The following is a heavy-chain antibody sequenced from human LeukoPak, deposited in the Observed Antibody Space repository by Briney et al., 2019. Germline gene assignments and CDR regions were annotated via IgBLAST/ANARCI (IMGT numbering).Heavy chain of an antibody. J-gene: IGHJ4*02. Sequence: ASVKVSCKAPGYTFTGYYMHWVRQAPGQGLEWMGRINPNSGGTNYAQKFQGRVTMTRDTSISTAYMELSRLRSDDTAVYYCARGGKLPPMVNFDYWGQGTLVTVSS. CDR1: GYTFTGYY. D-gene: IGHD5-18*01. V-gene: IGHV1-2*06. CDR3: ARGGKLPPMVNFDY. CDR2: INPNSGGT.